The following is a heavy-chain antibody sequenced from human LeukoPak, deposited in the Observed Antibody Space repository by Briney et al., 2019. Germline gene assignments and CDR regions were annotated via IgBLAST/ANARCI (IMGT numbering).Heavy chain of an antibody. CDR2: ISGSADNT. V-gene: IGHV3-23*01. Sequence: GRSLRLSCAASGFTFSSYAMHWVRQAPGKGLEWVSGISGSADNTYYADSVRGRFTIFRDNSKNTVYLQMNSLRAEDAAVYYCAKGNWGDCWGQGTLVIVSS. D-gene: IGHD7-27*01. J-gene: IGHJ4*02. CDR1: GFTFSSYA. CDR3: AKGNWGDC.